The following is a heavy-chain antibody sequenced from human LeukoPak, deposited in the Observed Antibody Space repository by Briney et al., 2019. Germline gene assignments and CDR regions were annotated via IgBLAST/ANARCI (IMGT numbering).Heavy chain of an antibody. V-gene: IGHV3-43D*03. Sequence: HTGGSLRLSCAASGFTFDDHAMYWVRQTPGKGLEWVSLISWDGGSTYYADSVKGRFTISRDNSKNSLYLQMNSLRAEDTALYYCAKGSHWNYGGYYLDYWGQGTLVTVSS. CDR2: ISWDGGST. D-gene: IGHD1-7*01. CDR3: AKGSHWNYGGYYLDY. J-gene: IGHJ4*02. CDR1: GFTFDDHA.